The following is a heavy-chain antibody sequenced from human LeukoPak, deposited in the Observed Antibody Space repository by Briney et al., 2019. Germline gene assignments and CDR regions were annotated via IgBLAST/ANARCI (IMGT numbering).Heavy chain of an antibody. CDR3: ARTGLLRYFDWLLKDAFDI. CDR2: INGDNGNT. D-gene: IGHD3-9*01. J-gene: IGHJ3*02. Sequence: GASVKVSCKASGYTFTSYAMHWVRQAPGQRLEWMGWINGDNGNTKYSQKFQGRVSITRDTSASTAYMEQSSLRSEDTAVYYCARTGLLRYFDWLLKDAFDIWGQGTTVTVSS. CDR1: GYTFTSYA. V-gene: IGHV1-3*01.